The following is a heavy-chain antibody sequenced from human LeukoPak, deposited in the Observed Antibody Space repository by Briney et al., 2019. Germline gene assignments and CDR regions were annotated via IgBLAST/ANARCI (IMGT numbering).Heavy chain of an antibody. J-gene: IGHJ4*02. V-gene: IGHV4-34*01. D-gene: IGHD2-2*02. CDR1: GGSISSYY. CDR2: INHSGST. Sequence: SETLSLTCTVSGGSISSYYWSWIRQPPGKGLEWIGEINHSGSTNYNPSLKSRVTISVDTSKNQFSLKLSSVTAADTAVYYCARCCSSTSCYNDGCYYWGQGTLVTVSS. CDR3: ARCCSSTSCYNDGCYY.